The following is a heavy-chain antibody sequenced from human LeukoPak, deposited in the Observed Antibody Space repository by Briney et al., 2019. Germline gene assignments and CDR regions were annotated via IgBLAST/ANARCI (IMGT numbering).Heavy chain of an antibody. CDR3: ARGALVWGYYYYGMDV. Sequence: PSETLSLTCTVSGGSISSGGYYWSWIRPHPGKGLEWIGYIYYSGSTYYNPSLKSRVTISVDTSKNQFSLKLSSVTAADTAVYYCARGALVWGYYYYGMDVWGKGTTVTVSS. CDR2: IYYSGST. V-gene: IGHV4-31*03. CDR1: GGSISSGGYY. J-gene: IGHJ6*04. D-gene: IGHD6-13*01.